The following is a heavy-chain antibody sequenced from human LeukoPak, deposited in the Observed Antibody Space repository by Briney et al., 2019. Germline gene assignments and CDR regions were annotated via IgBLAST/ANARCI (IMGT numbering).Heavy chain of an antibody. CDR2: IYYSGST. J-gene: IGHJ5*02. D-gene: IGHD3-10*01. CDR3: ARGPMVRGPRLVGWFDP. V-gene: IGHV4-39*07. CDR1: GGSISSSSYY. Sequence: KTSETLSLTCTVSGGSISSSSYYWGWIRQPPGKGLEWIGSIYYSGSTYYNPSLKSRVTISVDTSKNQFSLKLSSVTAADTAVYYCARGPMVRGPRLVGWFDPWGQGTLVTVSS.